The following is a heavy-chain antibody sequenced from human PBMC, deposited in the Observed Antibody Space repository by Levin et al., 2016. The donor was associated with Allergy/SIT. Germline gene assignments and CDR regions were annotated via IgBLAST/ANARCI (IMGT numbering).Heavy chain of an antibody. V-gene: IGHV4-31*02. D-gene: IGHD3/OR15-3a*01. Sequence: WIRQPPGKGLEWIGYIYYSGSTYYNPSLKSRVTISIDTSKNQFSLKLSSVTAADTAVYYCARATLDQRVWFDPWGQGTLVTVSS. CDR2: IYYSGST. CDR3: ARATLDQRVWFDP. J-gene: IGHJ5*02.